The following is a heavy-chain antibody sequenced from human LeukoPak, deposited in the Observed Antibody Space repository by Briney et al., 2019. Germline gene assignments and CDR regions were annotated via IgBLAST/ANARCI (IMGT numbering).Heavy chain of an antibody. J-gene: IGHJ4*02. V-gene: IGHV3-23*01. CDR2: ISGSGGTT. CDR3: AKVRATYYLDF. Sequence: GGSLRLSCAASGFTFSSNAMRWVRQAPGKGLEWVSAISGSGGTTYYADSVKGRFTISRDNSKNTLYLQMNSLRAEDTAVYYCAKVRATYYLDFWGQGTLVTVSS. CDR1: GFTFSSNA.